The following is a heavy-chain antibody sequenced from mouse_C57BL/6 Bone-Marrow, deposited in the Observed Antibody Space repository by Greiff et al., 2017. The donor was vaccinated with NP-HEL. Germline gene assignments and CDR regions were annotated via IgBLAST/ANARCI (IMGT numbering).Heavy chain of an antibody. V-gene: IGHV7-3*01. CDR1: GFTFTDYY. D-gene: IGHD4-1*01. Sequence: EVKLMESGGGLVQPGGSLSLSCAASGFTFTDYYMSWVSQPPGKALEWLGFIRNKANGYTTEYSASVKGRFTISRDNSQSILYLQLKALRAEDSATYDGALKGNGDEFAYWGQGTLVTVSA. CDR3: ALKGNGDEFAY. CDR2: IRNKANGYTT. J-gene: IGHJ3*01.